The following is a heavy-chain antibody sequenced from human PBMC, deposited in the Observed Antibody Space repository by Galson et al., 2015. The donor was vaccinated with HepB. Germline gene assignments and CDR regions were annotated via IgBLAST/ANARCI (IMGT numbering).Heavy chain of an antibody. V-gene: IGHV3-7*03. CDR3: ARAAGETKYYYYYGMDV. Sequence: SLRLSCAASGFTFSSYWMSWVRQAPGKGLEWVANIKQDGSEKYYVDSVKGRFTISRDNAKNSLYLQMNSLRAEDTAVYYCARAAGETKYYYYYGMDVWGQGTTVTVSS. D-gene: IGHD6-13*01. CDR1: GFTFSSYW. CDR2: IKQDGSEK. J-gene: IGHJ6*02.